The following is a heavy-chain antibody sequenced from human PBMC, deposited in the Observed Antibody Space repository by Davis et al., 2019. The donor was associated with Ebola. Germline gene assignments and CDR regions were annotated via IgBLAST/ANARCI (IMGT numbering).Heavy chain of an antibody. Sequence: GESLKISCEVSGFSFSAYWMSWVRQAPGKGLEWVASIKKDGNEKYYMDSVKGRFTISRDNSKNTLYLQMNSLRVEDTAVYYCARSDTERGMYYHGMDVWGKGTTVTVSS. CDR3: ARSDTERGMYYHGMDV. CDR2: IKKDGNEK. D-gene: IGHD3-16*01. V-gene: IGHV3-7*03. J-gene: IGHJ6*04. CDR1: GFSFSAYW.